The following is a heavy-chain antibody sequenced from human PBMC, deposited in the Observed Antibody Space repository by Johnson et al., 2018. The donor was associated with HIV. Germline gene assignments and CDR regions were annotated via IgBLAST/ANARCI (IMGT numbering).Heavy chain of an antibody. D-gene: IGHD2-21*01. CDR3: AKEAYSSDAFDI. J-gene: IGHJ3*02. V-gene: IGHV3-66*02. CDR2: IYSGGSK. Sequence: VQLVESGGGLVQPGGSLRLSCAASAFTVSDNYLSWVRQAPGKGLEWVSVIYSGGSKYYADSVKGRFPISRDNSKNTLYLQMNSLRAEATAVYYCAKEAYSSDAFDIWGQGTMVTVSS. CDR1: AFTVSDNY.